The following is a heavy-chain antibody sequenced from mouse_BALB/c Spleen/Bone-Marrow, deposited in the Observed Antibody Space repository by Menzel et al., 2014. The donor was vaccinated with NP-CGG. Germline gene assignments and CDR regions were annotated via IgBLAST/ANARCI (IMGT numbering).Heavy chain of an antibody. Sequence: VKLMASGAALMKPGASVKISCQSSGYTFSSYWIAWVKQRPGPGLEWIGEILPDSGSTNYNEKFRGKDTFTADTSSHTAYMQPSSLTAEYSAFYHCARTPGVRDVFDYVGQGTPRPGSS. CDR1: GYTFSSYW. CDR3: ARTPGVRDVFDY. V-gene: IGHV1-9*01. D-gene: IGHD3-3*01. CDR2: ILPDSGST. J-gene: IGHJ2*01.